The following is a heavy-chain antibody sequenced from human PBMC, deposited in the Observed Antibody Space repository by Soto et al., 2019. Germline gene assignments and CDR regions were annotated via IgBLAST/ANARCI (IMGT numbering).Heavy chain of an antibody. CDR1: GYTFTSYA. V-gene: IGHV1-3*01. D-gene: IGHD3-22*01. J-gene: IGHJ4*02. Sequence: ASVKVSCKASGYTFTSYAMHWVRQAPGQRLEWMGWINAGNGNTKYSQKFQGRVTITRDTSASTAYMELSSLRSEDTAVYYCASDPLYYDSTSHFCDYWGQGTLVTVSS. CDR2: INAGNGNT. CDR3: ASDPLYYDSTSHFCDY.